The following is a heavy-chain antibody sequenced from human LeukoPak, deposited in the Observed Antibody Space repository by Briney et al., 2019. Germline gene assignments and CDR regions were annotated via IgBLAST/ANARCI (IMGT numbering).Heavy chain of an antibody. J-gene: IGHJ6*02. CDR1: GGSISSGGYY. CDR2: IYYSGST. CDR3: ATSLRLSIAARDLDGMDV. D-gene: IGHD6-6*01. Sequence: SETLSLTCTVSGGSISSGGYYWSWIRQHPGKGLEWIGYIYYSGSTYYNPSLKSRVTISVDTSKNQFSLKLSSVTAADTAVYYCATSLRLSIAARDLDGMDVWGQGTTVTVSS. V-gene: IGHV4-31*03.